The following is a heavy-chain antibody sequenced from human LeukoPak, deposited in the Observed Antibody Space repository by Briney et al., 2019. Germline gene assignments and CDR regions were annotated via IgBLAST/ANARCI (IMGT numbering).Heavy chain of an antibody. Sequence: PSETLSLTCAVYGGSFSGYYWSWIRQPPGKGLEWIGYIYYSGSTYYNPSLKSRVTISVDTSKNQFSLKLSSVTAADTAVYYCARRNVVVPAIHTGYYYYYYMDVWGKGTTVTVSS. J-gene: IGHJ6*03. CDR1: GGSFSGYY. CDR3: ARRNVVVPAIHTGYYYYYYMDV. CDR2: IYYSGST. V-gene: IGHV4-30-4*08. D-gene: IGHD2-2*01.